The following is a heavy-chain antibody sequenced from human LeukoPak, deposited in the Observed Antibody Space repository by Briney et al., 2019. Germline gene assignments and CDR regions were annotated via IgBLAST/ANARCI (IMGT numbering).Heavy chain of an antibody. CDR3: ARDRRSRRLPASIGC. CDR1: GFTFSSYE. D-gene: IGHD2-2*01. Sequence: PGGSLRLSCAASGFTFSSYEMNWVRQAPGKGLEWVSYISCSGSTIYYADSVKGRFTISRDNAKNSLYLQMNSLRAEDTAVYYCARDRRSRRLPASIGCWGQGTMVTVCS. CDR2: ISCSGSTI. J-gene: IGHJ4*02. V-gene: IGHV3-48*03.